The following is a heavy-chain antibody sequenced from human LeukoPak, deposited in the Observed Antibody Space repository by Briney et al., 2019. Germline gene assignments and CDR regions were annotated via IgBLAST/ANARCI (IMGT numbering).Heavy chain of an antibody. CDR3: AKAYFYSNTYFDY. CDR1: GFTFSSYT. V-gene: IGHV3-21*04. D-gene: IGHD6-13*01. J-gene: IGHJ4*02. CDR2: ISSSTTYI. Sequence: GGSLRLSCAASGFTFSSYTMNWVRQAPGTGLEWVSSISSSTTYIYYADSVKGRFTISRDNSKNTLYLQMNSLRAEDTAVYYCAKAYFYSNTYFDYWGQGTLVTVSS.